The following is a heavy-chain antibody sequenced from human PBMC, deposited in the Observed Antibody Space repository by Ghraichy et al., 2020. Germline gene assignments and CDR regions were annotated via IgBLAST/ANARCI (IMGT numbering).Heavy chain of an antibody. D-gene: IGHD2-2*02. CDR3: ATIPSLYSGWQNCVFDV. J-gene: IGHJ4*02. Sequence: GGSLRLSCAASGFTFSSYDMNWVRQAPGKGLEWVSSINNDGGRTFYTDFVKGRFTISRDNSKNTLYLQMNSLRAEDTAVYYCATIPSLYSGWQNCVFDVWGQRGLVTVSS. V-gene: IGHV3-23*01. CDR1: GFTFSSYD. CDR2: INNDGGRT.